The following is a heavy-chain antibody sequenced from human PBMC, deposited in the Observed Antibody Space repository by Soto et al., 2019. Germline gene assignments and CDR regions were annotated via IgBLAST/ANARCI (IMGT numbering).Heavy chain of an antibody. Sequence: GASVKVSCKASGYTFTIYLMHWVRLTPGQGLEWMGIINPSGGSTSYAQKFQGRVTMTRDTSTSTVYMELSSLRSEDTAVYYCARDLDHGSGSPALWGQGTLVTVSS. J-gene: IGHJ4*02. V-gene: IGHV1-46*01. CDR3: ARDLDHGSGSPAL. CDR2: INPSGGST. CDR1: GYTFTIYL. D-gene: IGHD3-10*01.